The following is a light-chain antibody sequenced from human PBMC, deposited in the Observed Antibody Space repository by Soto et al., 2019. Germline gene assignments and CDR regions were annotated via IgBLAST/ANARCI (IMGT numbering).Light chain of an antibody. J-gene: IGKJ1*01. CDR1: QSIGNW. V-gene: IGKV1-5*03. Sequence: GDRVTIHCRASQSIGNWVAWYQQKPGKAPKLLIYKAYTLESGVPSRFSGSGSGTEFTLTISSLQPDDFATYYCQQYNSWTFGQGTKVEIK. CDR3: QQYNSWT. CDR2: KAY.